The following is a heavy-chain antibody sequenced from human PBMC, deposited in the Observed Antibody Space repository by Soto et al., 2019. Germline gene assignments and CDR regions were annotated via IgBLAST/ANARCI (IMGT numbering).Heavy chain of an antibody. CDR2: INAGNGNT. CDR1: GYTFTSYA. J-gene: IGHJ4*02. V-gene: IGHV1-3*05. Sequence: QVQLVQSGAEEKKPGASVKVSCKASGYTFTSYAMHWVRQAPGQRLEWMGWINAGNGNTKYSQKFQGRVTITRDTSASTAYMELSSLRSEDTAVYYCAREYSSGWAYYFDYWCQGTLVTVSS. D-gene: IGHD6-19*01. CDR3: AREYSSGWAYYFDY.